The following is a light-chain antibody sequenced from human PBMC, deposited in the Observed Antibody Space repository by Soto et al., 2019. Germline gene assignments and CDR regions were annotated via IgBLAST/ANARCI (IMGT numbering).Light chain of an antibody. CDR3: QQYNSFSLIT. CDR2: DAS. CDR1: PSISRW. Sequence: DIQMPQSPSTLSASVGATSTITGRASPSISRWLAWYQQKPGKAPKILISDASILENGVPSRFSGTGSGTEFTLTISNLQPDDFATYFCQQYNSFSLITVGQGTKV. V-gene: IGKV1-5*01. J-gene: IGKJ1*01.